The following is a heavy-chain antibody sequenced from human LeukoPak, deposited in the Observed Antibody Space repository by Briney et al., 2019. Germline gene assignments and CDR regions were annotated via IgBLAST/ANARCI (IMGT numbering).Heavy chain of an antibody. Sequence: SETLSLTCTVSGGSISSYYWSWIRQPPGKGLEWIGYIYYSGSTNYNPSLKSRVTISVDTSKTQFSLKLSSVTAADTAVYYCARGAGTVRGYYYYMDVWGKGTTVTVSS. D-gene: IGHD6-13*01. CDR2: IYYSGST. CDR3: ARGAGTVRGYYYYMDV. CDR1: GGSISSYY. V-gene: IGHV4-59*01. J-gene: IGHJ6*03.